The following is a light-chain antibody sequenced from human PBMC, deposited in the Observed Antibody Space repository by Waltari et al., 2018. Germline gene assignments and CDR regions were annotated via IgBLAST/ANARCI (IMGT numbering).Light chain of an antibody. CDR1: QSLVHSDGNTY. CDR2: KVS. CDR3: LQNTYWPFI. Sequence: DVVMTQSPLSLPVTLGQPASISCRSSQSLVHSDGNTYLNWFHQRPGQSPRRLIYKVSNRASGVPDRFSGSGSGTDFTLKISRVEAEDVGIYYCLQNTYWPFIFGQGTKLEIK. J-gene: IGKJ2*01. V-gene: IGKV2-30*02.